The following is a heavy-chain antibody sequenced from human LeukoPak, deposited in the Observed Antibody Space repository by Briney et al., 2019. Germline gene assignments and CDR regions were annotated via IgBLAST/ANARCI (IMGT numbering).Heavy chain of an antibody. CDR2: IWYDGSNK. V-gene: IGHV3-33*06. CDR1: GFTFSSYG. Sequence: PGGSLRLSCAASGFTFSSYGMHWVPQATGKGLEWVAVIWYDGSNKYYADSVKGRFTISRDNSKNTLYLQMNSLRAEDTAGYYRWKGGPSRMVRGVITHWGQGAMLSVSS. D-gene: IGHD3-10*01. CDR3: WKGGPSRMVRGVITH. J-gene: IGHJ4*02.